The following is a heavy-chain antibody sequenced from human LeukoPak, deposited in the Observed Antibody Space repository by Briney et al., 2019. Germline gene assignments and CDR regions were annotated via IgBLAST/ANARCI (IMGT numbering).Heavy chain of an antibody. Sequence: ASVKVSCKPSGYTFTTYYIHWVRQAPGQGLEWMGWINPNSGGTNYAQKFQGRVTMTRDTSISTAYMELSRLRSDDTAVYYCARQLLYDHYYYYGMDVWGQGTTVTVSS. CDR2: INPNSGGT. V-gene: IGHV1-2*02. D-gene: IGHD2-2*02. CDR3: ARQLLYDHYYYYGMDV. CDR1: GYTFTTYY. J-gene: IGHJ6*02.